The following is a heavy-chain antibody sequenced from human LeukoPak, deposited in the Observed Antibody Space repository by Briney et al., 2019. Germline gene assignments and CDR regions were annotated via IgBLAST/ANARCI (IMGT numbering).Heavy chain of an antibody. V-gene: IGHV3-7*01. CDR3: AREDIVVVPAAMGDAFDI. D-gene: IGHD2-2*01. CDR2: IKQDGSEK. CDR1: GFTFSSYW. J-gene: IGHJ3*02. Sequence: GGSLRLSCAASGFTFSSYWMSWVRQAPGKGLEWVANIKQDGSEKYYVDSVKGRFTIPRDNAKNSLYLQMNSLRAEDTAVYYCAREDIVVVPAAMGDAFDIWGQGTMVTVSS.